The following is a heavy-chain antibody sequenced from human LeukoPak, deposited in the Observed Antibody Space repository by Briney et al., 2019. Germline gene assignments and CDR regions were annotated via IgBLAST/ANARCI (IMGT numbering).Heavy chain of an antibody. Sequence: GGSLRLSCAASGFTFSRYWMSWVRQAPGKGLEWVANIKQDGSEKYYVDSVKGRFTISRDNAKNSLYLQMNSLRAEDTAVYYCARVPGSSLVWGKGTTVTVSS. CDR1: GFTFSRYW. J-gene: IGHJ6*04. CDR2: IKQDGSEK. CDR3: ARVPGSSLV. D-gene: IGHD6-13*01. V-gene: IGHV3-7*04.